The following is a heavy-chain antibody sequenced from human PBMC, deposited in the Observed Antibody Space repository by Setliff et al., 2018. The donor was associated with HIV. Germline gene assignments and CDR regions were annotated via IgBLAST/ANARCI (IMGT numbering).Heavy chain of an antibody. CDR3: ARVGNNRLQFFDH. V-gene: IGHV1-3*01. CDR1: RYTFKSYD. CDR2: INAGNGNR. J-gene: IGHJ4*02. D-gene: IGHD5-12*01. Sequence: ASMKVSCKTSRYTFKSYDINWVRQAPGQRPEWMARINAGNGNREYSPKFQGRVTITADTSASTMYMELSSLRSEDTAVYYCARVGNNRLQFFDHWGQGTLVTVSS.